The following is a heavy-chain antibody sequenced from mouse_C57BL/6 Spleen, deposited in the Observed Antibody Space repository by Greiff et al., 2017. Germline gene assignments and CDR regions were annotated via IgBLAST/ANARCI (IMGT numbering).Heavy chain of an antibody. CDR1: GYAFSSYW. J-gene: IGHJ4*01. CDR3: ARDSSGPYYYAMGY. CDR2: IYPGDGDT. V-gene: IGHV1-80*01. D-gene: IGHD3-2*02. Sequence: VQLQQSGAELVKPGASVKISCKASGYAFSSYWMNWVKQRPGKGLEWIGQIYPGDGDTNYNGKFKGKATLTADKSSSTAYMQLSSLTSEDSAVYFCARDSSGPYYYAMGYWGQGASVTVST.